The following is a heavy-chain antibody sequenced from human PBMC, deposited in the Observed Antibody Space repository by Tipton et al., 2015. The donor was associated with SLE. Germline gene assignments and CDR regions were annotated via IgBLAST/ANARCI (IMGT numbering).Heavy chain of an antibody. CDR2: IYFSGST. CDR1: GGSINSHY. CDR3: ARGGVEEGLEEGDWFDS. J-gene: IGHJ5*01. D-gene: IGHD1-1*01. Sequence: TLSLTCSVSGGSINSHYWIWIRQPPGKGLEDIGNIYFSGSTNYNPSLKRRVTISIDTSKGQVSLKLRSVTAADTAVYYCARGGVEEGLEEGDWFDSWGQGTLVTVSS. V-gene: IGHV4-59*11.